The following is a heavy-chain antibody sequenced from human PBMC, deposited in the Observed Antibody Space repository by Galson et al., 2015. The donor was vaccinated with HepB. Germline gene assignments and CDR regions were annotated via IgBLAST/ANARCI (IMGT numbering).Heavy chain of an antibody. CDR1: GYSFTSYH. Sequence: SVKVSCKASGYSFTSYHMDWVRQAPGQGLEWMGIINPSGGSTAYAQKFQGRVTMTRDTSTSTVYMELSSLRSEDTAVYYCARDYFGSGSFFFKWGQGTLVTVSS. CDR3: ARDYFGSGSFFFK. J-gene: IGHJ4*02. D-gene: IGHD3-10*01. CDR2: INPSGGST. V-gene: IGHV1-46*01.